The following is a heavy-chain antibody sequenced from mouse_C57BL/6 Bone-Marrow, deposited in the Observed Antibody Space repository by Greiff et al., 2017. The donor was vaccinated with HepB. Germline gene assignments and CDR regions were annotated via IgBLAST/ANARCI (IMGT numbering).Heavy chain of an antibody. CDR3: ARFDGFWYFDV. J-gene: IGHJ1*03. V-gene: IGHV1-69*01. Sequence: QVQLKQPGAELVMPGASVKLSCKASGYTFTSYWMHWVKQRPGQGLEWIGEIDPSDSYTNYNQKFKGKSTLTVDKSSSTAYMQLSSLTSEDSAVYYGARFDGFWYFDVWGTGTTVTVSS. CDR2: IDPSDSYT. D-gene: IGHD2-3*01. CDR1: GYTFTSYW.